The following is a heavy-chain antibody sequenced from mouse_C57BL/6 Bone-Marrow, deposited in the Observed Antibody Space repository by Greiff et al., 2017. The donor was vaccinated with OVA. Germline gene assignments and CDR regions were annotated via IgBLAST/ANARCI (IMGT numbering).Heavy chain of an antibody. CDR1: GYTFTSYG. V-gene: IGHV1-81*01. D-gene: IGHD2-1*01. Sequence: VKLQESGAELARPGASVKLSCKASGYTFTSYGISWVKQRTGQGLEWIGEIYPRSGNTYYNEKFKGKATLTADKSSSTAYMELRSLTSEDSAVYFCARSGNCYAMDYWGQGTSVTVSS. CDR3: ARSGNCYAMDY. J-gene: IGHJ4*01. CDR2: IYPRSGNT.